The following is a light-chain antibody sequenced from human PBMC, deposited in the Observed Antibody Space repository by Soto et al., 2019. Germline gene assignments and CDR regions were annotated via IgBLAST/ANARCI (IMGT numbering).Light chain of an antibody. Sequence: DIQMTQSPSSLSASVGDRVTITCQASQDISNYLNWYQQKPGKAPKLLIYDASNLETGVPSRFSGSGSGTQFTITISSLQPEDIATYYYQQYDNLPLTFGEGTKVEIK. J-gene: IGKJ4*01. CDR1: QDISNY. CDR2: DAS. CDR3: QQYDNLPLT. V-gene: IGKV1-33*01.